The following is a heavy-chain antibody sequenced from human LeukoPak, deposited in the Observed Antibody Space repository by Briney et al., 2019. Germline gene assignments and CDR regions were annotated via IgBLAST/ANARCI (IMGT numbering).Heavy chain of an antibody. CDR2: INTDGSSA. CDR1: GFTLSSYW. J-gene: IGHJ4*02. D-gene: IGHD6-13*01. CDR3: AREILVGQHLVAIFDY. Sequence: GGSLRLSCAASGFTLSSYWMHWVRQAPGKGLVWVSRINTDGSSATYADSVKGRFTISRDNAKNTLYLQMNSLRAEDTAVYYCAREILVGQHLVAIFDYWGQGTLVTVSS. V-gene: IGHV3-74*01.